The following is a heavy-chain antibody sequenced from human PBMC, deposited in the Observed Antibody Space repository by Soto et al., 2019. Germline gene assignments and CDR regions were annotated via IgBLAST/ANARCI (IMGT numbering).Heavy chain of an antibody. CDR3: ARDSGYGDYEDYYYYYMDV. V-gene: IGHV3-66*01. CDR1: GFTVSSNY. D-gene: IGHD4-17*01. Sequence: SLRLSCAASGFTVSSNYMSWVRQAPGKGLEWVSVIYSGGSTYYADSVKGRFTISRDNSKNTLYLQMNSLRAEDTAVYYCARDSGYGDYEDYYYYYMDVWGKGTTVTVSS. CDR2: IYSGGST. J-gene: IGHJ6*03.